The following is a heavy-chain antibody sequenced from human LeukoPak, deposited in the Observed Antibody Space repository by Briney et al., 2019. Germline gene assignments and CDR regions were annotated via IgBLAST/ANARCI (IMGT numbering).Heavy chain of an antibody. CDR3: ARAHYDILTGYYRNFDY. J-gene: IGHJ4*02. CDR1: GSTFSSYA. D-gene: IGHD3-9*01. V-gene: IGHV1-69*13. Sequence: GASVKVSCKASGSTFSSYAISWVRQAPGQGLEWMGGIIPIFGTANYAQKFQGRVTITADESTSTAYMELSSLRSEDTAVYYCARAHYDILTGYYRNFDYWGQGTLVTVSS. CDR2: IIPIFGTA.